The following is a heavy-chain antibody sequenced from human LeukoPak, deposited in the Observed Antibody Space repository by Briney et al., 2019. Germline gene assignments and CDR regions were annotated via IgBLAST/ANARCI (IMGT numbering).Heavy chain of an antibody. J-gene: IGHJ5*02. Sequence: GESLKISCKGSGYSFTSYWIGWVRQMPGKGLEWMGIIYPGDSDTRYSPSFQGQVTISVDKSICTAYLQWSSLKASDTAMYYCARRVGYYDGSVTRLGFDPWGQGTLVTVSS. D-gene: IGHD3-16*01. V-gene: IGHV5-51*01. CDR2: IYPGDSDT. CDR1: GYSFTSYW. CDR3: ARRVGYYDGSVTRLGFDP.